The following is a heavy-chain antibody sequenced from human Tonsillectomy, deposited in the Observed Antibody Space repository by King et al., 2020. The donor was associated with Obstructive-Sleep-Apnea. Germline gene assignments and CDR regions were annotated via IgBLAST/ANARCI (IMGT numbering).Heavy chain of an antibody. CDR2: INHVGST. V-gene: IGHV4-34*01. J-gene: IGHJ4*02. CDR3: ARGLYIRGDWRFIDY. D-gene: IGHD2-21*02. CDR1: VGSFSGYY. Sequence: VQLQQWGAGLLKPSETLSLTCAVYVGSFSGYYWNWIRQPPGKGLEWIGDINHVGSTNYNPSLKGRVAKSGDTSKHQFSLRLSSVTAADTAVYYCARGLYIRGDWRFIDYGGQGTLVTVSS.